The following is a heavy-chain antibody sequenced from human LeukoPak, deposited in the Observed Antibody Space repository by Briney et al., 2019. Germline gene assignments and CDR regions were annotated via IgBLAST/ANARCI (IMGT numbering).Heavy chain of an antibody. CDR2: FYYSGST. Sequence: PSETLSLTCSVSGASVSTYYWSWIRQPPRKGLEGIGYFYYSGSTNYNPSLKSRVTISVDTSKNQFSLKLSSVTAADTAVYYCARASAYGDYDYWGQGTLVTVSS. CDR1: GASVSTYY. CDR3: ARASAYGDYDY. J-gene: IGHJ4*02. D-gene: IGHD4-17*01. V-gene: IGHV4-59*02.